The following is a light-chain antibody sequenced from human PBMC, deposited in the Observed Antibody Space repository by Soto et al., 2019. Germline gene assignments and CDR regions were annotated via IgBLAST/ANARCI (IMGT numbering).Light chain of an antibody. CDR1: SSDVGSYNR. V-gene: IGLV2-18*01. Sequence: QSALTQPPSVSGSPGQSVTICCTGTSSDVGSYNRVSWYQQPPGTAPKLMIYEVSNRPSGVPDRFSGSKSGNTASLTISGLQAEDEADYYCSLYTSSSTSVFGTGTKLTVL. J-gene: IGLJ1*01. CDR2: EVS. CDR3: SLYTSSSTSV.